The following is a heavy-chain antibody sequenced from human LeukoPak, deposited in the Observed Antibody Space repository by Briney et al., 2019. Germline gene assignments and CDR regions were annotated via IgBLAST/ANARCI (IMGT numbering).Heavy chain of an antibody. J-gene: IGHJ4*02. CDR2: INSDGSST. CDR1: GFTFSSYW. Sequence: QPGGSLRLSCAASGFTFSSYWMHWVRQAPGKGLVWVSRINSDGSSTFYADSVKGRFTTSRDNAENTVYLQMNSLRADDTAVYYCARIPGGSGSQYDYWSQGTLVIVSS. D-gene: IGHD3-10*01. CDR3: ARIPGGSGSQYDY. V-gene: IGHV3-74*01.